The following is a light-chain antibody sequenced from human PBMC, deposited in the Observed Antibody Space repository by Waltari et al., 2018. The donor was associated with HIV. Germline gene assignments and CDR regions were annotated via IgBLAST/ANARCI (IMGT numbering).Light chain of an antibody. J-gene: IGKJ3*01. CDR3: QQYDNVPVT. CDR1: KDSSSY. Sequence: KLTQSPPPLPPPVGVGVPLTCQASKDSSSYLNWYQQKPGKAPKLLISDASDLETGVPSRFSGSGSGAHFTFTISSLQPADIGTYYCQQYDNVPVTFGPGTKVEIK. V-gene: IGKV1-33*01. CDR2: DAS.